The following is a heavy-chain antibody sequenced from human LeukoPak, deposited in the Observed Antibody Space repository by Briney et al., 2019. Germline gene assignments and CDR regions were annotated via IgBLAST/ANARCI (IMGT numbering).Heavy chain of an antibody. Sequence: VGSLRLSCAASGFTFSIYSMNWVPQAPGKGLEWVSSISSSGNFIYYADSMKGRFTISRDNAKNSLYLQMNRLRAEDTAVYYCAELGITMIGGVWGKGTTVTISS. CDR1: GFTFSIYS. V-gene: IGHV3-21*06. CDR2: ISSSGNFI. D-gene: IGHD3-10*02. J-gene: IGHJ6*04. CDR3: AELGITMIGGV.